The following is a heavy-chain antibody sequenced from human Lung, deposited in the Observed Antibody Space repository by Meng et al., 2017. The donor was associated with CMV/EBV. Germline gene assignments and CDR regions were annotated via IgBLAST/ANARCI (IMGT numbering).Heavy chain of an antibody. CDR3: GRGGGSGIPTWKYYGRDV. CDR1: GDTHSKYV. V-gene: IGHV1-69*10. CDR2: IIPMRATT. Sequence: SSXXVSXKASGDTHSKYVPSWVRQAPGQGLEWMGGIIPMRATTNYAQTFQGRVTITAEKSTATVYMELSSLRFEDTAVYYCGRGGGSGIPTWKYYGRDVWXKGTXVTVSS. J-gene: IGHJ6*04. D-gene: IGHD1-1*01.